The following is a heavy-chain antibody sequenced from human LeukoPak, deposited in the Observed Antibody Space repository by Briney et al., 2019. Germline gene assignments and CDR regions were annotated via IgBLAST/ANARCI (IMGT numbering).Heavy chain of an antibody. J-gene: IGHJ4*02. CDR2: TAGADDVI. CDR3: ARDIVATH. V-gene: IGHV3-48*02. Sequence: TGGSLRLSCAVSGLTFSDYRMIWVRQAPEKRLEWVAVTAGADDVIQYTDSVKGRFTISRDNAKNSLYLQMNSLRDEDTAVYYCARDIVATHWGQGTLVTVSS. D-gene: IGHD5-12*01. CDR1: GLTFSDYR.